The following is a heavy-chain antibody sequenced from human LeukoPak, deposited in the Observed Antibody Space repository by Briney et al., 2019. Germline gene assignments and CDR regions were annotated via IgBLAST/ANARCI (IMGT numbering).Heavy chain of an antibody. D-gene: IGHD6-13*01. J-gene: IGHJ6*02. CDR2: IYYSDSN. CDR1: GSSISSDGFY. Sequence: ILSITCAFSGSSISSDGFYWSWIRGHAGKGLEWLEYIYYSDSNYYHRSLTSRVTISVNTSNIQLSRPRTAVTAADTAAYYCAREAAAVTFPDYCYYGMDVWGQGTTVTVSS. V-gene: IGHV4-31*02. CDR3: AREAAAVTFPDYCYYGMDV.